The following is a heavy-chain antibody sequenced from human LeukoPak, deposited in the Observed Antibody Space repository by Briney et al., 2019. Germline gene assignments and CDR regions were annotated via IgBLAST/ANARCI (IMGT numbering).Heavy chain of an antibody. CDR1: GFTFSNSG. Sequence: GGSLRLSCAASGFTFSNSGMSWVRQAPGKGLEWVSGINWNGGSTGYADSVKGRFTISRDNAKNSLYLQMNSLRAEDTALYYCARVVGANENWFDPWCQGTLVTVSS. V-gene: IGHV3-20*04. J-gene: IGHJ5*02. CDR2: INWNGGST. D-gene: IGHD1-26*01. CDR3: ARVVGANENWFDP.